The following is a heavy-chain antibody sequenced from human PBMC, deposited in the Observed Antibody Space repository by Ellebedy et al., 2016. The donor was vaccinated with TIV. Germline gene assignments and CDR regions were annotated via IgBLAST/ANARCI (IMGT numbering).Heavy chain of an antibody. CDR2: IYPGDSDT. V-gene: IGHV5-51*01. CDR3: ARRTGVAVGATPFDY. D-gene: IGHD1-26*01. CDR1: GYSLISYW. Sequence: GESLKISCKDSGYSLISYWIGWVRQMPGKGLEWVGIIYPGDSDTRYSPSFQGQVTISADKSISTAYLQWSSLKASDTAMYYCARRTGVAVGATPFDYWGQGTLVTVSS. J-gene: IGHJ4*02.